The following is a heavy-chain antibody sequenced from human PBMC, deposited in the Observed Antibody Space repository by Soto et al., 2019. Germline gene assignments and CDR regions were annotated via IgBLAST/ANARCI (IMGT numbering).Heavy chain of an antibody. J-gene: IGHJ4*02. V-gene: IGHV3-21*01. D-gene: IGHD6-19*01. CDR2: ISSSSSYI. Sequence: GGSLRLSCAASGFTFSSYSMNWVRQAPGKGLEWVSSISSSSSYIYYADSVKGRFTISRDNAKNSLYLQMNSLRAEDTAVYYCARGLYSSGWITDYWGQGTLVTVSS. CDR3: ARGLYSSGWITDY. CDR1: GFTFSSYS.